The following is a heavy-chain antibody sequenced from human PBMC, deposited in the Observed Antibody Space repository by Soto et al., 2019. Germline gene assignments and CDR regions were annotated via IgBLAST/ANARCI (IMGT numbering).Heavy chain of an antibody. D-gene: IGHD6-13*01. V-gene: IGHV4-4*02. CDR2: IYHSGST. CDR1: GGSISSSNW. CDR3: ARGTRSIAAAEWFDP. J-gene: IGHJ5*02. Sequence: QVQLQESGPGLVKPSGTLSLTCAVSGGSISSSNWWSWVRQPPGKGLEWIGEIYHSGSTNYNPSLKSRGTISVDKSKNQFALKLSSVTAADTAVYYCARGTRSIAAAEWFDPWGQGTLVTVSS.